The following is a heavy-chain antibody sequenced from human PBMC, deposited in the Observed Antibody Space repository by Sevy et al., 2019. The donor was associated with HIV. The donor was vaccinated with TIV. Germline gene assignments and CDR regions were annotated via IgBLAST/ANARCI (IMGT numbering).Heavy chain of an antibody. V-gene: IGHV3-11*01. CDR3: AGSPGGLGMDV. Sequence: GGSLRLSCAASGFTFSDYYMSWIRQAPGKGLEWVSHINTRGSTIYYADSVKGRFTMSRGNAKNSLYLQMNSLRAEDTAVYYCAGSPGGLGMDVWGQGTTVTVSS. CDR2: INTRGSTI. D-gene: IGHD3-16*01. CDR1: GFTFSDYY. J-gene: IGHJ6*02.